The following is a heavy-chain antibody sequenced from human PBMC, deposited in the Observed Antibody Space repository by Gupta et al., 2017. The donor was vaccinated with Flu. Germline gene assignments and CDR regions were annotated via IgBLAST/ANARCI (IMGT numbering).Heavy chain of an antibody. D-gene: IGHD5-18*01. Sequence: QVQLVQSGAEVKKPGASVKVSCKASGYTFTNYPMHWVRQAPGQRLEWMGWINTGNGNTKYSQNFQGRLTITRDTSASTAYMELSSLRSEDTAVYYCARAGGTYSYGIEYWGQGALVTVSS. CDR3: ARAGGTYSYGIEY. V-gene: IGHV1-3*04. J-gene: IGHJ4*02. CDR2: INTGNGNT. CDR1: GYTFTNYP.